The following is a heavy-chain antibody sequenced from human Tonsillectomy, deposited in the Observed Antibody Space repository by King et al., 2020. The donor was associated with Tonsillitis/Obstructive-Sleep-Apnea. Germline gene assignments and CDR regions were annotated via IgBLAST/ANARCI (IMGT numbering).Heavy chain of an antibody. CDR3: ATKGMTTVTSSSSWADI. Sequence: QLVQSGAEVKKPGASLKVSCKVSGYTLTELSMHLGRQAPGEELEWMGGFDSVDGETLVAQKSQGKVTMTEDTSTDTAYIELSSLRSEDTAVYYCATKGMTTVTSSSSWADIWGQGTMVTVSS. J-gene: IGHJ3*02. V-gene: IGHV1-24*01. CDR2: FDSVDGET. D-gene: IGHD4-17*01. CDR1: GYTLTELS.